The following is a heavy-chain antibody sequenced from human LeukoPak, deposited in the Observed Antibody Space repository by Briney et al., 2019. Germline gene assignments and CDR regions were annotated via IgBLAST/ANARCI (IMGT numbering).Heavy chain of an antibody. J-gene: IGHJ4*02. D-gene: IGHD3-22*01. V-gene: IGHV4-61*02. CDR1: GGSISSGSYY. Sequence: SETLSLTCTVSGGSISSGSYYWSWIRQPAGKGLEWIGRIYTSGSTNYNPSLKSRVTISVDTSKNQFSLKLSSVTAADTAVYYCARGGYLVDYWGQGTLVTVSS. CDR2: IYTSGST. CDR3: ARGGYLVDY.